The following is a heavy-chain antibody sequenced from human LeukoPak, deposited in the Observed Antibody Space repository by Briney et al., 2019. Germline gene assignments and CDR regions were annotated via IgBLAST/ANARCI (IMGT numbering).Heavy chain of an antibody. CDR1: GYTLTELS. J-gene: IGHJ4*02. D-gene: IGHD3-10*01. CDR3: ATTVLLWFGEAHDY. V-gene: IGHV1-24*01. CDR2: FDPEDGET. Sequence: ASVKVSCKVSGYTLTELSMHWVRQAPGKGLEWMGGFDPEDGETIYAQKFQGRVTMTEDTSTDTAYMELSSLRPEDTAVYYCATTVLLWFGEAHDYWGQGTLVTVSS.